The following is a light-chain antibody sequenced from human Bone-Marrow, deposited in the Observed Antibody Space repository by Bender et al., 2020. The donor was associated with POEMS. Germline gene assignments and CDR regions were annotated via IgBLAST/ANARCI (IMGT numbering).Light chain of an antibody. Sequence: QSALTQPVSMSGSPGQSITISCTGTSSDVGGHNYVSWYQQYPGRAPKLVIYEVRKRPSGVSNRFSASKSGNTASLTISGLRSEDEADYYCATWDAKLSGPSVVFGGGTKLTVL. CDR2: EVR. CDR1: SSDVGGHNY. CDR3: ATWDAKLSGPSVV. J-gene: IGLJ2*01. V-gene: IGLV2-14*01.